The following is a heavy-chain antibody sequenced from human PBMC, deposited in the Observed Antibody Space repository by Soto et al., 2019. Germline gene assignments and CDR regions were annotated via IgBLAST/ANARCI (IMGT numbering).Heavy chain of an antibody. CDR1: GGSISSYY. Sequence: SETLSLTCTVSGGSISSYYWSWIRQPPGKGLEWIGYIYYSGSTNYNPSLKSRVTISVDTSKNQFSLKLSSVTAADTAVYYCAREDYGDYIDYWGQGTLVTVSS. D-gene: IGHD4-17*01. V-gene: IGHV4-59*01. J-gene: IGHJ4*02. CDR3: AREDYGDYIDY. CDR2: IYYSGST.